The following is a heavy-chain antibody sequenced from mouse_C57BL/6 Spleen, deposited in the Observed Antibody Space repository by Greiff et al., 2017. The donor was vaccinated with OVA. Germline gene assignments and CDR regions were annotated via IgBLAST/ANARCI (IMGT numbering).Heavy chain of an antibody. CDR2: INYDGSST. CDR3: ARGDYGSSYAMDY. CDR1: GFTFSDYY. J-gene: IGHJ4*01. V-gene: IGHV5-16*01. D-gene: IGHD1-1*01. Sequence: EVHLVESEGGLVQPGSSMKLSCTASGFTFSDYYMAWVRQVPEKGLEWVANINYDGSSTYYLDSLKSRFIISRDNAKNILYLQMSSLKSEDTATYYCARGDYGSSYAMDYWGQGTSVTVSS.